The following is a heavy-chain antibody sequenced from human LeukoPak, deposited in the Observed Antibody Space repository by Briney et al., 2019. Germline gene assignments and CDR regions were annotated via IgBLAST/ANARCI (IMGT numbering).Heavy chain of an antibody. CDR1: GYTFTSYG. Sequence: GASVKVSCKASGYTFTSYGISWVRQAPGQGLEWMGWISAYNGNTNYAQKLQGRVTMTTDTSTSTAYMELRSLRSDDTAVYYCARDRSVRGVITHSFAYWGQGTLVTVSS. CDR2: ISAYNGNT. J-gene: IGHJ4*02. D-gene: IGHD3-10*01. V-gene: IGHV1-18*01. CDR3: ARDRSVRGVITHSFAY.